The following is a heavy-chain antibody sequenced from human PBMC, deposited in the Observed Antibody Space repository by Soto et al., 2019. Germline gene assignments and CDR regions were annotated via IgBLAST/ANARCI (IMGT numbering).Heavy chain of an antibody. Sequence: GGSLRLSCAVSGLPFSSHALHWVRQAPGRGLEWVAIISYDGSRKDYADSVKGRFTISRDNAKNTLYLQMNSLRAEDTAVYYCARAGQKRNGMDVWGQGTTVTVSS. D-gene: IGHD3-10*01. CDR1: GLPFSSHA. J-gene: IGHJ6*02. CDR3: ARAGQKRNGMDV. CDR2: ISYDGSRK. V-gene: IGHV3-30-3*01.